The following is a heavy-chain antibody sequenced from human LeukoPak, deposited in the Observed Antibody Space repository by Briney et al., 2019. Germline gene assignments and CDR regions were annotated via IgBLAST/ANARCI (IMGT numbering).Heavy chain of an antibody. D-gene: IGHD2-21*01. CDR2: ISAYNGNT. J-gene: IGHJ4*02. V-gene: IGHV1-18*01. Sequence: GASVKVSCKASGYTFTNYGISWVRQAPGQGLEWMGWISAYNGNTNYGQKFQGRVTMTTDTSTSTAYMELRSLRSDDTVMYYCAREYIVDGLDYWGQGTLVTVSS. CDR1: GYTFTNYG. CDR3: AREYIVDGLDY.